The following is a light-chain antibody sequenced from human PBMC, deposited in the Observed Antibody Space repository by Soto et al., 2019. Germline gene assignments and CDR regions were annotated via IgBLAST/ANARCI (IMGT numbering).Light chain of an antibody. CDR2: DVN. Sequence: QSALTQPASVSGSPGQSITISCTGTSSDIGAYNFVSWYQQHPGKAPKLMLYDVNIRPSGVSNRFSGSKSGNTASLTISGLQAEDEADYSCPSWTTSTTMIFGGGTQLTVL. CDR1: SSDIGAYNF. V-gene: IGLV2-14*03. J-gene: IGLJ2*01. CDR3: PSWTTSTTMI.